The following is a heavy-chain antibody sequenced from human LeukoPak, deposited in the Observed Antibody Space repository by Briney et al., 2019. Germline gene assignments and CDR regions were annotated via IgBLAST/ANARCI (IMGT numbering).Heavy chain of an antibody. J-gene: IGHJ4*02. V-gene: IGHV3-21*01. CDR2: ISSSSSYM. Sequence: GGSLRLSCAASGFTFSNYEMNWVRQAPGKGLEWVSSISSSSSYMYYADSMRGRFTISRDSAQNSLYLQMNGLKAEDTAVYYCARDSGLLPIVTYYFDSWGQGTLVTVSS. CDR1: GFTFSNYE. CDR3: ARDSGLLPIVTYYFDS. D-gene: IGHD3-22*01.